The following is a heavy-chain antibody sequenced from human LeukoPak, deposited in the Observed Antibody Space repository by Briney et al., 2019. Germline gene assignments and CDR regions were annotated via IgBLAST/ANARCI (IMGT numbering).Heavy chain of an antibody. Sequence: ASVKVYCKASGYTFTSYNMHWVRQAPGQGLEWMGIINPSGGSTNYAQKFQGRVTMTRDTSTSTVYMELSSLRSEDTAVYYCAKDLYHRYYHNSGHAFDYWGQGTLVTVSS. J-gene: IGHJ4*02. CDR3: AKDLYHRYYHNSGHAFDY. V-gene: IGHV1-46*01. D-gene: IGHD3-22*01. CDR2: INPSGGST. CDR1: GYTFTSYN.